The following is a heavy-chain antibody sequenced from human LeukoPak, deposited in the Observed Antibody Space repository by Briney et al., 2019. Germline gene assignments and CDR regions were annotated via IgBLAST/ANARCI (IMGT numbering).Heavy chain of an antibody. CDR2: INAGNGNT. Sequence: ASVKVSCKASGYTFTSYAMHWVRQAPGQRLEWMGWINAGNGNTEYSQKFQGRVTITRDTSASTAYMELSSLRSEDTAVYYCARGYYDSSGYYYDYWGQGTLVTVSS. J-gene: IGHJ4*02. CDR1: GYTFTSYA. V-gene: IGHV1-3*01. CDR3: ARGYYDSSGYYYDY. D-gene: IGHD3-22*01.